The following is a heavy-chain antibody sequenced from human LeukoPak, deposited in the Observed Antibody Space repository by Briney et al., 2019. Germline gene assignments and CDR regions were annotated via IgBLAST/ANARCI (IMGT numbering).Heavy chain of an antibody. J-gene: IGHJ4*02. V-gene: IGHV4-34*01. CDR3: AREYYDILTGYTYFDY. CDR2: INHSGST. D-gene: IGHD3-9*01. CDR1: GGSFSGYY. Sequence: TPSETLSLTCAVYGGSFSGYYWSWIRQPPGKGLEWIGEINHSGSTNYNPSLKSRVTISVDTSKNQFSLKLSSVTAADTAVYYCAREYYDILTGYTYFDYWGQGTLVTVSS.